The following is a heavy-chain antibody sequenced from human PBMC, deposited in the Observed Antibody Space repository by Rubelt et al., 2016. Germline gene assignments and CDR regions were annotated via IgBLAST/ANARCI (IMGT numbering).Heavy chain of an antibody. J-gene: IGHJ5*02. CDR1: GFTFRDYY. Sequence: GGLVKPGGSLRLSCAASGFTFRDYYMSWIRQAPGKGLEWVSYISSSSSYTNYADSVKSRFTISRDNAKNTLYLQMNSLRAEDTAVYYCARAGHIHSPDVEMAPGPFDPWGQGTLVTVSS. D-gene: IGHD5-24*01. V-gene: IGHV3-11*06. CDR2: ISSSSSYT. CDR3: ARAGHIHSPDVEMAPGPFDP.